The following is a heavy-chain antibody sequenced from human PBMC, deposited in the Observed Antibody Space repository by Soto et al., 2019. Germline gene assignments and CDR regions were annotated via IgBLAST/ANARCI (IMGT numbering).Heavy chain of an antibody. CDR3: ARDGSSDWFTWLEP. D-gene: IGHD3-9*01. CDR2: ISPSGGA. CDR1: GYTFTNYY. Sequence: QVQLVQSGAEVKKPGASVKVSCKASGYTFTNYYMHWVRQAPGQGLEWMGIISPSGGATYAKEFQDRVTLTRDTSTSTAYMELSALTSKDAAVYFCARDGSSDWFTWLEPWGQGTLVTVSS. J-gene: IGHJ5*02. V-gene: IGHV1-46*01.